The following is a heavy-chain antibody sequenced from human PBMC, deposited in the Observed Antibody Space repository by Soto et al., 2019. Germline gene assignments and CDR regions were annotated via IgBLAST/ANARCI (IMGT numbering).Heavy chain of an antibody. CDR1: GFTLSSYW. CDR2: INSDGSST. CDR3: ARDGPSSVWYSESFWLLDYYYGMDV. J-gene: IGHJ6*02. Sequence: GGSLRLSCAASGFTLSSYWMHWVRQAPGKGLVWVSRINSDGSSTSYADSVKGRFTISRDNAKNTLYLQMISLRAEDTAVYYCARDGPSSVWYSESFWLLDYYYGMDVWGQGTTVTVSS. D-gene: IGHD6-19*01. V-gene: IGHV3-74*01.